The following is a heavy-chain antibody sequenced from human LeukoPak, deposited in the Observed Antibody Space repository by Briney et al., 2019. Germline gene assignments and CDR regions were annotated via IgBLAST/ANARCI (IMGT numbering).Heavy chain of an antibody. CDR1: GFTFKNYA. CDR2: IYPHGDP. D-gene: IGHD3-10*01. V-gene: IGHV3-23*01. Sequence: GGSLRLSCATSGFTFKNYAMTWVRQAPGKGLEWVSAIYPHGDPHYADSVKGRFTISRDNSKNSLYMQMETLRAEDTALYYCARAKLEPAGSGAFDIWGPGTVVTVSS. CDR3: ARAKLEPAGSGAFDI. J-gene: IGHJ3*02.